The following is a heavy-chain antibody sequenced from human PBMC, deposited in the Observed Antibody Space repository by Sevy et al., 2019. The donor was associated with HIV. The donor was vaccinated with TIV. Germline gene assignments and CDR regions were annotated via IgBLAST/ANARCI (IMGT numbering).Heavy chain of an antibody. V-gene: IGHV3-7*04. CDR1: GFTFSSYW. CDR3: ARGDYYDSSGYFTDAFDI. D-gene: IGHD3-22*01. J-gene: IGHJ3*02. CDR2: IKEEGREK. Sequence: GGSLRLSCAASGFTFSSYWMSWVRQAPGKGLEWVGNIKEEGREKYYADSVKGRFTISRDNAKNSLYLQMGSLRAGDTAVYYCARGDYYDSSGYFTDAFDIWGQGTMVTVSS.